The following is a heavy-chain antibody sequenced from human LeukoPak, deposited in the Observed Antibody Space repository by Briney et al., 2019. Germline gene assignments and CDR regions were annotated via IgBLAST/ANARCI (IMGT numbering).Heavy chain of an antibody. CDR3: ARHPYSSSSHFDY. J-gene: IGHJ4*02. CDR1: GGSISSYY. V-gene: IGHV4-59*08. D-gene: IGHD6-6*01. Sequence: PSETLSLTCTVSGGSISSYYWSWLRQPPGKGLEWIGYIYYSGSTNYNPSLKSRVTISVDTSKNQFSLKLSSVTAADTAVYYCARHPYSSSSHFDYWGQGTLVTVSS. CDR2: IYYSGST.